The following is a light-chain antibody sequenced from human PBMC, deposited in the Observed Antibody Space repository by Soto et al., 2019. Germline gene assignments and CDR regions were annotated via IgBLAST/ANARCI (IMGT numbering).Light chain of an antibody. Sequence: EIVLTQSPGTLSLSPGEIATLSCRASQSVSSNNLAWYQQRPGQAPRVVIYGASTRATGIPERFSGTGAGTDFTLTLSRLGPEDFSVDSCQQYGGSPFTFCPGTKVHIK. CDR1: QSVSSNN. V-gene: IGKV3-20*01. CDR2: GAS. J-gene: IGKJ3*01. CDR3: QQYGGSPFT.